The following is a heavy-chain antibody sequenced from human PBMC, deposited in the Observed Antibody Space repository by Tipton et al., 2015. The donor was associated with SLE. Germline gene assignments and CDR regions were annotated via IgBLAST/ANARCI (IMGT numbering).Heavy chain of an antibody. CDR2: VYNGDNT. CDR3: GIIFDAPYGPRVDV. CDR1: GFSVGSLF. D-gene: IGHD2/OR15-2a*01. Sequence: GSLRLSCAASGFSVGSLFLTWVRQAPGKGLEWVSMVYNGDNTKYADSVKGRFAISRDNFKNTLFLQMSGLRPDDTAVYFCGIIFDAPYGPRVDVWGQGIFVTVSS. J-gene: IGHJ3*01. V-gene: IGHV3-53*05.